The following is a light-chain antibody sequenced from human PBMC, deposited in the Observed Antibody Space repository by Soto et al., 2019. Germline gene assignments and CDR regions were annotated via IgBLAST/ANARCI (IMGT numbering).Light chain of an antibody. Sequence: QSVLTQPASVSGSPGQSITISCTGSSSDVGAFDYVCWHQQHPGKAPKLLIFDVSSRPSGVSSRFSASKSGNTASLTISGLQAEDEADYYCSSYTTSITHVFGTGTKLTV. V-gene: IGLV2-14*03. CDR3: SSYTTSITHV. J-gene: IGLJ1*01. CDR1: SSDVGAFDY. CDR2: DVS.